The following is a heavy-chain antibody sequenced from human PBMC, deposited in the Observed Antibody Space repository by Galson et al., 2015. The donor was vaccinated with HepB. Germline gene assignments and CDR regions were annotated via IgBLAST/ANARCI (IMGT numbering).Heavy chain of an antibody. Sequence: SVKVSCKASGYTFTGYYMHWVRQAPGQGLEWMGRINPNSGGTNYAQKFQGRVTMTRDTSISTAYMELSRLRSDDTAVYYCARGYCSSTSCYHAFDYWGQGTLVTVSS. V-gene: IGHV1-2*06. CDR3: ARGYCSSTSCYHAFDY. CDR2: INPNSGGT. D-gene: IGHD2-2*01. J-gene: IGHJ4*02. CDR1: GYTFTGYY.